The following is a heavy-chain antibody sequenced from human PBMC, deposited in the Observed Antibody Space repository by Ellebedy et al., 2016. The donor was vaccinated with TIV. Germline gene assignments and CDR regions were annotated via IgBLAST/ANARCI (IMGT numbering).Heavy chain of an antibody. CDR2: INPSVGGT. J-gene: IGHJ4*02. D-gene: IGHD2-15*01. Sequence: AAPVKVSCKASGYTFTNYYIHWVRQAPGHGLEWMGIINPSVGGTTYAQKFQGRVTMTRDTSTSTVYMELSSLTSEDTAVYYCARSFCRGVNCQYFDFWGQGTLVTVSS. CDR1: GYTFTNYY. CDR3: ARSFCRGVNCQYFDF. V-gene: IGHV1-46*01.